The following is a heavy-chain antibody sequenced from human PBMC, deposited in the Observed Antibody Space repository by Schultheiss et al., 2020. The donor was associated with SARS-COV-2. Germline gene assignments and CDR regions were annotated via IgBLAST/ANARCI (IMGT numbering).Heavy chain of an antibody. J-gene: IGHJ3*01. D-gene: IGHD5/OR15-5a*01. V-gene: IGHV1-69*06. Sequence: SVKVSCKASGYTFTGYYMHWVRQAPGQGLEWMGGIIPIFGTANYAQKFQGRVTITADKSTSTAYMELSSLRSEDTAVYYCARDPRVTVIDAFDLWGQGTMVTVSS. CDR2: IIPIFGTA. CDR1: GYTFTGYY. CDR3: ARDPRVTVIDAFDL.